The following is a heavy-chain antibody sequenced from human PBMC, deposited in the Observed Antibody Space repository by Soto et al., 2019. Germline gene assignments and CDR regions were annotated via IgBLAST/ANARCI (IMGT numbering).Heavy chain of an antibody. V-gene: IGHV3-48*03. Sequence: GGSLRLSCAASGFTFSSYEMDWVRQAPGKGLEWVSYISSSGSTIYYADSVKGRFTISRDNAKNSLYLQMNSLRAEDTAVYYCARDPSSITIFGVVTSYGMDVWGQGTTVTVSS. J-gene: IGHJ6*02. CDR1: GFTFSSYE. CDR2: ISSSGSTI. CDR3: ARDPSSITIFGVVTSYGMDV. D-gene: IGHD3-3*01.